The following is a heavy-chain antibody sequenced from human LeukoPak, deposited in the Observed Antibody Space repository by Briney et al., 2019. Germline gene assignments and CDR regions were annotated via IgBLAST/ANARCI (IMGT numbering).Heavy chain of an antibody. CDR3: AKVFTIFGVVIKRGLHFDY. J-gene: IGHJ4*02. CDR1: GFTFSSYA. Sequence: PGGSLRLSCAASGFTFSSYAMSWVRQAPGKGLEWVSAISGSGGSTYYADSVKGRFTTSRDNSKNTLYLQMNSLRAEDTAVYYCAKVFTIFGVVIKRGLHFDYWGQGILVTVSS. V-gene: IGHV3-23*01. CDR2: ISGSGGST. D-gene: IGHD3-3*01.